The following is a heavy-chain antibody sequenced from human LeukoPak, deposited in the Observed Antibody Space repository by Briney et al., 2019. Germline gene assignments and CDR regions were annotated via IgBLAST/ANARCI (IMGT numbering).Heavy chain of an antibody. CDR3: ARDGRGYCSSTSCYGPFDC. V-gene: IGHV1-18*04. J-gene: IGHJ4*02. Sequence: GASVKVSCKASGYTFTSYGISWVRQAPGQGLEWMGWISAYNGNTNYAQKLQGRVTMTTDTSTSTAYMELRSLRSDDTAVYYCARDGRGYCSSTSCYGPFDCWGQGTLVTVSS. CDR2: ISAYNGNT. D-gene: IGHD2-2*01. CDR1: GYTFTSYG.